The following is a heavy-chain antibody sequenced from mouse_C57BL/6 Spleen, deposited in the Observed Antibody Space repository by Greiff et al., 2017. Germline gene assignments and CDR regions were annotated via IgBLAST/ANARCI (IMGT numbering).Heavy chain of an antibody. V-gene: IGHV1-69*01. CDR2: IDPSDSYT. D-gene: IGHD3-2*02. J-gene: IGHJ4*01. CDR1: GYTFTSYW. CDR3: ASGSGYPYFYAMDY. Sequence: QVQLQQPGAELVMPGASVKLSCKASGYTFTSYWMHWVKQRPGQGLEWIGEIDPSDSYTNYNQKFKGKSTLTVDKSSRTAYMQLSSLTSEASAGYYCASGSGYPYFYAMDYWGQGTSVTVSA.